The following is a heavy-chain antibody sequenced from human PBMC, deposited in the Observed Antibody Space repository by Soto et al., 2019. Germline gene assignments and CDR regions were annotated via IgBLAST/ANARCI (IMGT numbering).Heavy chain of an antibody. D-gene: IGHD2-15*01. Sequence: QVQLVQSGAEVKKPGSSVKVSCKASGGTFSSYAISWVRQAPGQGLEWMGGIIPIFGTANYAQKFQGRVTITADESTSTAYMERSSLRSEDTAVYYCARVPMKRCPVVYGMDVWGQGTTVTVSS. CDR3: ARVPMKRCPVVYGMDV. V-gene: IGHV1-69*01. J-gene: IGHJ6*02. CDR1: GGTFSSYA. CDR2: IIPIFGTA.